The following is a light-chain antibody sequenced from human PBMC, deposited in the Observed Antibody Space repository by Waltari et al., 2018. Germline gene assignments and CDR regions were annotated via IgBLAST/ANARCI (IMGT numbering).Light chain of an antibody. Sequence: EIVLTQSPATLSLSPGERATLSCRASQSVRKYLAWYQQKPGQAPRLLIYDTSNRETGIPARFTGSGSGTDFTLTISNVEPEDFAVYYCQQRNDWPLTFGQGTRVEIK. CDR2: DTS. CDR1: QSVRKY. J-gene: IGKJ1*01. CDR3: QQRNDWPLT. V-gene: IGKV3-11*01.